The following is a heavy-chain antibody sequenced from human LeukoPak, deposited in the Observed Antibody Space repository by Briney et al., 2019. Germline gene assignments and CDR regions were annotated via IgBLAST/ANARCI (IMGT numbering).Heavy chain of an antibody. D-gene: IGHD2-15*01. CDR2: ISGSGGST. CDR3: ARGRYCSGGSCYSYHYYSYMDV. Sequence: PGGSLRLSCAASGFTFSSYAMSWVRQAPGKGLEWVSAISGSGGSTYYADSVKGRFTISRDNSKNTLYLQMNSLRAEDTAVYCCARGRYCSGGSCYSYHYYSYMDVWGKGTTVTVSS. CDR1: GFTFSSYA. J-gene: IGHJ6*03. V-gene: IGHV3-23*01.